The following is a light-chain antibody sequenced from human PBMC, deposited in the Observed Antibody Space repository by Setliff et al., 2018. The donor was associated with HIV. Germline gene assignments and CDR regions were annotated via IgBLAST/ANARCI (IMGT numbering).Light chain of an antibody. CDR2: DAS. CDR1: QSVSSD. V-gene: IGKV3-15*01. CDR3: QQYNNWPPWT. J-gene: IGKJ1*01. Sequence: EIVMTQSPATLSVSPGERATLSCRASQSVSSDVAWYQQKPGQAPRLLIYDASSRATAIPSRFSGSGPGTDFTLTISSLQSEDSALYYCQQYNNWPPWTFGQGTKV.